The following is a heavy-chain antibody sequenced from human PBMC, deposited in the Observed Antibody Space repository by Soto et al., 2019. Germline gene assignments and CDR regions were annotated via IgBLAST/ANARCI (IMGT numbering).Heavy chain of an antibody. CDR1: GFTFGDYA. J-gene: IGHJ4*02. D-gene: IGHD3-22*01. CDR3: TRGITMIVVVITTVPYFDY. CDR2: IRSKAYGGTT. V-gene: IGHV3-49*03. Sequence: GESLKISCTASGFTFGDYAMSWFRQAPGKGLEWVGFIRSKAYGGTTEYAASVKGRFTISRDDSKSIAYLQMNSLKTEDTAVYYCTRGITMIVVVITTVPYFDYWGQGTLVTVSS.